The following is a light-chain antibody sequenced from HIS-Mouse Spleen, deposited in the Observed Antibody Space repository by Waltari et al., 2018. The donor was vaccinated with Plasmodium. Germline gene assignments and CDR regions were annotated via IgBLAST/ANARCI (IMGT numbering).Light chain of an antibody. CDR3: QRRSYWPRVLT. Sequence: EIVLTQSPATLSLSPGERATLSCRARQSVSSYLDWYQHKPGQAPRLLIYDASNRATGIPARFSVSGSGTEFTLTISSLGPEDVAVDYCQRRSYWPRVLTFGGGTKVEIK. CDR2: DAS. V-gene: IGKV3-11*01. J-gene: IGKJ4*01. CDR1: QSVSSY.